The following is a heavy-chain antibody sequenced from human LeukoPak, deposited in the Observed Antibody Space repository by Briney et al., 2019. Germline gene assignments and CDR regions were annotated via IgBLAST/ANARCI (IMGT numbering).Heavy chain of an antibody. CDR2: ISSSGSTI. V-gene: IGHV3-11*04. J-gene: IGHJ5*02. Sequence: GGSLRLSCAASGFTFSDYYMSWIRQAPGKGLEWVSYISSSGSTIYYADSVKGRFTISRDNSKNTLYLQMNSLRAEDTAVYYCARDQFGIAAAGTFDGFDPWGQGTLVTVSS. D-gene: IGHD6-13*01. CDR3: ARDQFGIAAAGTFDGFDP. CDR1: GFTFSDYY.